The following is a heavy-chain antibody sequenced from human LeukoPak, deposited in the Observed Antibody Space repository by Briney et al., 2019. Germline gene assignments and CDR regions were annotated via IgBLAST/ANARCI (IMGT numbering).Heavy chain of an antibody. V-gene: IGHV4-38-2*02. Sequence: PSETLSLTCTVSGYSISSGYYWGWIRQPPGKGLEWIGSIYHSGSTYYNPSLKSRVTISVDTSKNQFSLKLSSVTAADTAVYYCARVVGATHIDYWGQGTLVTVSS. J-gene: IGHJ4*02. CDR3: ARVVGATHIDY. D-gene: IGHD1-26*01. CDR1: GYSISSGYY. CDR2: IYHSGST.